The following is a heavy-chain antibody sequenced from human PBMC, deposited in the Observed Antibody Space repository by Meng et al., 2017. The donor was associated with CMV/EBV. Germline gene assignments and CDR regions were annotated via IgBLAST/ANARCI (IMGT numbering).Heavy chain of an antibody. Sequence: SVKVSCKASGGTVSSYTISWVRQAPGQGLEWMGRIIPVVGIANYAQKFQGRVTITADKPRSTAYMELSSLRSEDTAVYYCAAEQYCSGGSCYGSSVGEGAFDIWGQGTMVTVS. CDR1: GGTVSSYT. CDR3: AAEQYCSGGSCYGSSVGEGAFDI. V-gene: IGHV1-69*02. J-gene: IGHJ3*02. CDR2: IIPVVGIA. D-gene: IGHD2-15*01.